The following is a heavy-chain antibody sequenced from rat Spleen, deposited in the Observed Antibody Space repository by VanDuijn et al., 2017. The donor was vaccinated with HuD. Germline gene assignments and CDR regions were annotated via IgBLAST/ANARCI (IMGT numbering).Heavy chain of an antibody. D-gene: IGHD1-11*01. V-gene: IGHV1-43*01. CDR3: ARLVRRVAGFDY. CDR1: GYTFTTYY. J-gene: IGHJ2*01. CDR2: INTGSGTT. Sequence: QVQLQQSGAELAKPGSSVKISCKASGYTFTTYYISWIKQTTGQGLEYIGYINTGSGTTNYNEKFKGKATLTVDKSSSTAFMQLSSLTPEDTAVYYCARLVRRVAGFDYWGQGVMVTVSS.